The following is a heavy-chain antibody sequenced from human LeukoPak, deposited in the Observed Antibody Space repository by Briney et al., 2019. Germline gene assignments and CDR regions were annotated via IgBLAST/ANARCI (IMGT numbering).Heavy chain of an antibody. V-gene: IGHV3-20*04. J-gene: IGHJ6*03. Sequence: PGGSLRLSCAASGFTLDDYGMSWVRQVPGKGLEWISGINWNGDGTGYADSVKGRFTISRDNAKNSLYLQMDSLRAEDTALYYCARLGGPDYYFYYYTDVWGKGTTVTVSS. D-gene: IGHD1-26*01. CDR3: ARLGGPDYYFYYYTDV. CDR1: GFTLDDYG. CDR2: INWNGDGT.